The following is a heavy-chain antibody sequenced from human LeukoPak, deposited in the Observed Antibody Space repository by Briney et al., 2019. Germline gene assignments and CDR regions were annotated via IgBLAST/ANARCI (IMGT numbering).Heavy chain of an antibody. CDR2: IWYDGSNK. D-gene: IGHD4-17*01. CDR1: GFTFSSYG. Sequence: PGGSLRLSCAASGFTFSSYGMHWVRQAPGKGLEWVAVIWYDGSNKYYADSVKGRFTISRGNSKNTLYLQMNSLRAEDTAVYYCASPGGDYVGVDYYGMDVWGKGTTVTVSS. J-gene: IGHJ6*04. CDR3: ASPGGDYVGVDYYGMDV. V-gene: IGHV3-33*01.